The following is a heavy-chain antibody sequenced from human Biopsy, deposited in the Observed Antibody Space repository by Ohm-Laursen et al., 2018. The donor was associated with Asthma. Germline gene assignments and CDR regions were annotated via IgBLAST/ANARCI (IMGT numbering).Heavy chain of an antibody. V-gene: IGHV4-59*01. CDR1: GGSIGIYY. D-gene: IGHD2-21*02. CDR2: THYSGTT. J-gene: IGHJ4*02. Sequence: SETLSLTCTVSGGSIGIYYWGWIRQPPGKGLEYIGYTHYSGTTNTDPSLTGRVTMSVDTSKNQFSLKVTSVTAADTAVYYCARGVDRVTGLLDHFDSWGQGTLVTVSS. CDR3: ARGVDRVTGLLDHFDS.